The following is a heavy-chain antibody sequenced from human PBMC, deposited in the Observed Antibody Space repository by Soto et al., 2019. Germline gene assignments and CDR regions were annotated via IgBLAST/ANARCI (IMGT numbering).Heavy chain of an antibody. D-gene: IGHD6-19*01. V-gene: IGHV3-23*01. Sequence: EIQMLESGGGLVQPGESLRLSCEASGFIFTKNAMAWVRQAPGKGLEWLSGISGTVGKTYYADSVKGRFTISRDTSKNSVYLQMNSLRAEDTAIYYCTGRTVASSWTLDIWGRGTMVTVS. J-gene: IGHJ3*02. CDR1: GFIFTKNA. CDR2: ISGTVGKT. CDR3: TGRTVASSWTLDI.